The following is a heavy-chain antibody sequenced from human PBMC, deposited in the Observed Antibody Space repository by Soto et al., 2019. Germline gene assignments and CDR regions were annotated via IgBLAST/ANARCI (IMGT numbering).Heavy chain of an antibody. CDR3: ARGPSAYYDYVWGSYCYDNWFDP. Sequence: ASVKVSCKASGYTSTSYGISWVRQAPGQGLEWMGWISAYNGNTNYAQKLQGRVTMTTDTSTSTAYMELRSLRSDDTAVYYCARGPSAYYDYVWGSYCYDNWFDPWGQGTLVTVSS. CDR1: GYTSTSYG. V-gene: IGHV1-18*01. CDR2: ISAYNGNT. J-gene: IGHJ5*02. D-gene: IGHD3-16*02.